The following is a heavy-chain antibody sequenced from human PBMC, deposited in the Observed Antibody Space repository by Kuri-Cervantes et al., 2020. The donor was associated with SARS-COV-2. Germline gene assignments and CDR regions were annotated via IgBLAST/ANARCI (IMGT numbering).Heavy chain of an antibody. Sequence: GASLKISCAASGFTFSGHWIHWVRQAPGKGLEWVAVIWYDGSNKYYADSVKGRFTISRDNSKNTLYLQMNSLRAEDTAVYYCARGLGGCSGGSCYFDYWGQGTLVTVSS. J-gene: IGHJ4*02. CDR1: GFTFSGHW. CDR2: IWYDGSNK. V-gene: IGHV3-33*08. CDR3: ARGLGGCSGGSCYFDY. D-gene: IGHD2-15*01.